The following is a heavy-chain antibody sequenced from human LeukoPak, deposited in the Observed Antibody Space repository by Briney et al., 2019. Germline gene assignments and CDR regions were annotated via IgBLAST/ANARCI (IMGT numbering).Heavy chain of an antibody. CDR3: ARLNVGARSGGSWGDHYYYYGMDV. CDR1: GGTFSSYA. V-gene: IGHV1-69*05. D-gene: IGHD2-15*01. Sequence: GASVKVSCKASGGTFSSYAISWVRQAPGQGLEWMGGIIPIFGTANYAQKFQGRVTITTDESTSTAYMELSSLRSEDTAVYYCARLNVGARSGGSWGDHYYYYGMDVWGQGTTVTVSS. J-gene: IGHJ6*02. CDR2: IIPIFGTA.